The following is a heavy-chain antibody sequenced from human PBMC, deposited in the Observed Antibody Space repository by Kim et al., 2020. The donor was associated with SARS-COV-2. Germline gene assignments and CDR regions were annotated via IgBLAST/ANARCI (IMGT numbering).Heavy chain of an antibody. J-gene: IGHJ6*02. V-gene: IGHV1-18*01. D-gene: IGHD2-8*01. CDR1: GYTFTSYG. Sequence: ASVKVSCKASGYTFTSYGISWVRQAPGQGLEWMGWISAYNGNTNYAQKLQGRVTMTTDTSTSTAYMELRSLRSDDTAVYYCARDTQKTHCTNGVCYPDYYYYYGMDVWGQGTTVTVSS. CDR2: ISAYNGNT. CDR3: ARDTQKTHCTNGVCYPDYYYYYGMDV.